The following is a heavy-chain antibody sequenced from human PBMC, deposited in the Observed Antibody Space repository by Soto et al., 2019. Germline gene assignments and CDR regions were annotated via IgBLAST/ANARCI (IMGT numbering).Heavy chain of an antibody. J-gene: IGHJ4*02. CDR2: INPYNGNT. Sequence: RASVKVSCKASGYTFTSYGISWVRQAPGQGLECMGWINPYNGNTVYAQKLQGRVTMTADTSTSTAYMELRSLRSDDTAVYYCAGDLTVVAATWAFGHWGQGTLVTVSS. CDR1: GYTFTSYG. CDR3: AGDLTVVAATWAFGH. V-gene: IGHV1-18*01. D-gene: IGHD2-15*01.